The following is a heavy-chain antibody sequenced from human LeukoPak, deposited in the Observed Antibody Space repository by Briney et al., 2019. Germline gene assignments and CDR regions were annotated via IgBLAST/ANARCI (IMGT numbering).Heavy chain of an antibody. CDR3: ARVGYYGSGSYYKYFDAFDI. V-gene: IGHV1-46*01. D-gene: IGHD3-10*01. CDR2: INPSGGST. Sequence: ASVKVSCKASGYTFTSYYMHWVRQAPGQGLEWMGIINPSGGSTSYAQKFQGRVTMTRDMSTSTVYMELSSLRSEDTAVYYCARVGYYGSGSYYKYFDAFDIWGQGTMVTVSS. CDR1: GYTFTSYY. J-gene: IGHJ3*02.